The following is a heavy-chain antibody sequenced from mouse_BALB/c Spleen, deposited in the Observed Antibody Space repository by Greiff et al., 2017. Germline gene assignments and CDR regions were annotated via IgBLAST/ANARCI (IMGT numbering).Heavy chain of an antibody. J-gene: IGHJ2*01. D-gene: IGHD3-2*02. CDR2: ISNLAYSI. V-gene: IGHV5-15*02. CDR1: GFTFSDYG. Sequence: EVKVEESGGGLVQPGGSRKLSCAASGFTFSDYGMAWVRQAPGKGPEWVAFISNLAYSIYYADTVTGRFTISRENAKNTLYLEMSSLRSEDTAMYYCARDQGAFDYWGQGTTLTVSS. CDR3: ARDQGAFDY.